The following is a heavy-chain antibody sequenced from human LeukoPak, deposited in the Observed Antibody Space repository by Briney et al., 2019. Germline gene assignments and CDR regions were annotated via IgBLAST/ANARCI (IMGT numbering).Heavy chain of an antibody. J-gene: IGHJ5*02. Sequence: SETLSLTCAVYGGSFSGYYWSWIRQPPGKGLEWIGEINHSGSTNYNPSLKSRVTISVDTSKNQFSLKLSSVTAADTAVYYCARLRLFANWGLQTNWFDPWGQGTLVTVSS. CDR2: INHSGST. CDR3: ARLRLFANWGLQTNWFDP. D-gene: IGHD7-27*01. V-gene: IGHV4-34*01. CDR1: GGSFSGYY.